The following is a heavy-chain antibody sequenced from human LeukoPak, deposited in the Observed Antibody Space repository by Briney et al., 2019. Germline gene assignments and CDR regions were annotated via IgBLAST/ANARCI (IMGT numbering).Heavy chain of an antibody. J-gene: IGHJ4*02. V-gene: IGHV6-1*01. CDR2: TYYRSKWYN. CDR3: ARTDCSGGSCYLSPKHFFDY. CDR1: GDSVSSNSAA. D-gene: IGHD2-15*01. Sequence: SQTLSLTCAISGDSVSSNSAAWNWVRQSPSRGLEWLGRTYYRSKWYNDYAVSVKSRITINPDTSKNQFSLQLNSVTPEDTAVYYCARTDCSGGSCYLSPKHFFDYWGQGTLVTVSS.